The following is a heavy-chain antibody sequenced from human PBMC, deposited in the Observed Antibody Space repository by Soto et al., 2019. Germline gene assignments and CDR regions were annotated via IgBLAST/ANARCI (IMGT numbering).Heavy chain of an antibody. CDR1: GFTFSSYW. Sequence: GGSLRLSCAASGFTFSSYWMSWVRQAPGKGLEWVANIKQDGSGKYYVDSVKGRFTISRDNAKNSLYLQMNSLRAEDTAVYYCAFGPSPRRGVRGVMTFDYWGQGTLVTVSS. D-gene: IGHD3-10*01. CDR2: IKQDGSGK. V-gene: IGHV3-7*03. J-gene: IGHJ4*02. CDR3: AFGPSPRRGVRGVMTFDY.